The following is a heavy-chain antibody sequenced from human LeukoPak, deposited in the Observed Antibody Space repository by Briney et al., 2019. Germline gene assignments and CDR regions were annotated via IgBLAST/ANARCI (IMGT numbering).Heavy chain of an antibody. J-gene: IGHJ4*02. CDR2: ISTSSRTI. V-gene: IGHV3-48*01. Sequence: PGGSLRPSCAASGFTFSSYTMDWVRQAPGKGLEWVAYISTSSRTIYYADSVKGRFTISRDDAKNSLSLHMDSLRAEDTAVYYCARGRRDYSNYEGTLEYWGQGTLVTVSS. CDR3: ARGRRDYSNYEGTLEY. CDR1: GFTFSSYT. D-gene: IGHD4-11*01.